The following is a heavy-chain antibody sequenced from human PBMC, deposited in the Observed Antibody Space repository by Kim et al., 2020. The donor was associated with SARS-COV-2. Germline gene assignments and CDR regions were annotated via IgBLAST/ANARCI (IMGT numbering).Heavy chain of an antibody. Sequence: SETLSLTCTVSGGSISSSSYYLGWIRQPPGKGLEWIGSIYYSGSTYYNPSLKSRVTISVDTSKNQFSLKLSSVTAADTAVYYCARRRYSSGSSSLDYWGQGTLVTVSS. CDR2: IYYSGST. CDR3: ARRRYSSGSSSLDY. V-gene: IGHV4-39*01. CDR1: GGSISSSSYY. J-gene: IGHJ4*02. D-gene: IGHD6-19*01.